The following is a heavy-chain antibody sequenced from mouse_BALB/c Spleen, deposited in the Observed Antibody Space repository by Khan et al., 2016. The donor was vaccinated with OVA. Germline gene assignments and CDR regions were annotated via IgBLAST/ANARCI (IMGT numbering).Heavy chain of an antibody. J-gene: IGHJ4*01. Sequence: EVQLQESGPGLVKPSQSLSLTCTVSGYSITSDYAWNWIRQFPGNKLEWMGYISYSGSTTYNPSLKSRISITRDTSKDQFFLQLKSVTSEDTATXCCASALGRYYALDYWGQGTSVTVSS. D-gene: IGHD4-1*01. CDR2: ISYSGST. CDR3: ASALGRYYALDY. CDR1: GYSITSDYA. V-gene: IGHV3-2*02.